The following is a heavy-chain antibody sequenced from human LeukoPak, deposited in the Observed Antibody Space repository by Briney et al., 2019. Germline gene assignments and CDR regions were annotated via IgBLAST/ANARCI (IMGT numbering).Heavy chain of an antibody. D-gene: IGHD3-10*01. CDR1: GGTFSSYS. CDR3: LGESSGGDY. V-gene: IGHV3-21*01. CDR2: ISSSSSYI. Sequence: ASVKVSCKASGGTFSSYSMNWVRQAPGKGLEWVSSISSSSSYIYYADSVKGRFTISRDNAKNSLYLQMNSLRAEDTAVYYCLGESSGGDYWGQGTLVTVSS. J-gene: IGHJ4*02.